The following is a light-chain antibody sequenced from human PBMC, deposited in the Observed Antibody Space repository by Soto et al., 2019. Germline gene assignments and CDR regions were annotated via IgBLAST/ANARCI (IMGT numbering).Light chain of an antibody. V-gene: IGLV2-14*03. CDR2: DVS. J-gene: IGLJ2*01. CDR1: SSDVGGYNY. CDR3: SSYTTSSTVV. Sequence: QSALTQPASVSGSPGQSSTISCTGTSSDVGGYNYVSWYQQHPGKAPKLMIYDVSDRPSGVSLRFSGSKSGNTASLTISGLHAEDEADYYCSSYTTSSTVVFGGGTKLTVL.